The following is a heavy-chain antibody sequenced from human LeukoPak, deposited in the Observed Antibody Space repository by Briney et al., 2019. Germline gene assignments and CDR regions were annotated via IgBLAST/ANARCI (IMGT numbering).Heavy chain of an antibody. CDR2: ISSNGGST. D-gene: IGHD3-3*01. CDR3: AREIQFLEWLSFDY. CDR1: GFTFSSYA. J-gene: IGHJ4*02. Sequence: GGSRRLSCAASGFTFSSYAMHWVRQAPGKGLEYVSAISSNGGSTYYANSVKGRFTISRDNSKNTLYLQMGSLRAEDMAVYYCAREIQFLEWLSFDYWGQGTLVTVSS. V-gene: IGHV3-64*01.